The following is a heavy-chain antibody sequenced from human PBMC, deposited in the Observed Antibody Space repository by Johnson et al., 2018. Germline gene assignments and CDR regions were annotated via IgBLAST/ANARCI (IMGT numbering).Heavy chain of an antibody. J-gene: IGHJ6*02. D-gene: IGHD5-18*01. CDR2: IGYAGSKK. V-gene: IGHV3-33*01. CDR3: ARARSWGIQRYYYYYVMDV. CDR1: GFTFSSYG. Sequence: VQLVQSGGGVVQPGRSLRLSCAASGFTFSSYGMHWVRQAPGKGLEWVAVIGYAGSKKYYADSVKGRFPLTRDNSKNTPYLQMNSLRAEDTAGYYCARARSWGIQRYYYYYVMDVWGQGTTVTVSS.